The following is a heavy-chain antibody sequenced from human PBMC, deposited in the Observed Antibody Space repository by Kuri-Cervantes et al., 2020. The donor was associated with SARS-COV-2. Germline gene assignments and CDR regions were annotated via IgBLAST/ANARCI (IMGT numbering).Heavy chain of an antibody. CDR1: GFTFSSYS. Sequence: GGSLRPSCAASGFTFSSYSMNWVRQAPGKGLEWVSSISSSSSYIYYADSVKGRFTISRDKAKNSLYLQMNSLRAEDTAVYYCARDLSLGKSLDYWGQGTLVTVSS. CDR2: ISSSSSYI. D-gene: IGHD7-27*01. J-gene: IGHJ4*02. V-gene: IGHV3-21*01. CDR3: ARDLSLGKSLDY.